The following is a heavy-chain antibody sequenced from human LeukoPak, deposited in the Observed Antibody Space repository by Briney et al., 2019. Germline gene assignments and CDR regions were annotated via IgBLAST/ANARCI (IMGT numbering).Heavy chain of an antibody. V-gene: IGHV3-48*03. D-gene: IGHD3-3*01. Sequence: GGSLRLSCAASGFTFSSYEMNWVRQAPGKGLEWVSYISSSGSTIYYADSVKGRFTISRDNAKNSLYLQMNSLRAEDTALYYCARGGDFWSGYLYYFDYWGQGTLVTVSS. CDR2: ISSSGSTI. J-gene: IGHJ4*02. CDR3: ARGGDFWSGYLYYFDY. CDR1: GFTFSSYE.